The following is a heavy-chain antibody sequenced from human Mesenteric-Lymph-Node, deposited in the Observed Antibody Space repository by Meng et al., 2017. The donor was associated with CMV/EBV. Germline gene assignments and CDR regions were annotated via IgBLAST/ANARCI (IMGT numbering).Heavy chain of an antibody. CDR2: IRYDGST. CDR1: GFTFSDYY. V-gene: IGHV3-53*01. Sequence: GGSLRLSCAASGFTFSDYYMTWVRQAPGKGLEWVSFIRYDGSTSYAASVQGRFTISRDNSKNTVYLQMNSLRAEDTALYYCARACRQLSNCYLDSWGQGTQVTVSS. J-gene: IGHJ4*02. CDR3: ARACRQLSNCYLDS. D-gene: IGHD4-11*01.